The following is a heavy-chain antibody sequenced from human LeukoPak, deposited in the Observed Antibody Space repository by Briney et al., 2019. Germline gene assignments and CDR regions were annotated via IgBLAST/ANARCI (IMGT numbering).Heavy chain of an antibody. CDR1: GYIFTSYW. V-gene: IGHV5-51*01. CDR2: IYPDDSDT. Sequence: GESLKISCKASGYIFTSYWIGWVRQMPGKVLEWMWIIYPDDSDTRYSPSFQSQVTISADKSISTAYMQWSSLKASDTAMYYCARQVSSSGWFDHWGQGTLVTVSS. D-gene: IGHD6-6*01. J-gene: IGHJ5*02. CDR3: ARQVSSSGWFDH.